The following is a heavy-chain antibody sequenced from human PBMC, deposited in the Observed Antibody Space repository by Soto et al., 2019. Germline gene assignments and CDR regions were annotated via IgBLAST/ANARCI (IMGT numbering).Heavy chain of an antibody. CDR2: ISSSSSTI. D-gene: IGHD3-3*01. V-gene: IGHV3-48*02. J-gene: IGHJ6*02. CDR3: ASWGITIFGVVISGMDV. CDR1: GFTFSSYS. Sequence: PGGSLRLSCAASGFTFSSYSMNWVRQAPGKGLEWVSYISSSSSTIYYADSVEGRFTISRDNAKNSLYLQMNSLRDEDTAVYYCASWGITIFGVVISGMDVWGQGTTVTVSS.